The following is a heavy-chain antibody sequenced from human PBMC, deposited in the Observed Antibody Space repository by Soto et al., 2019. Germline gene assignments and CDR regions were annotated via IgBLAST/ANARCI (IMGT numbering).Heavy chain of an antibody. CDR3: ARKAWGRFDY. CDR1: GDSMTRSVW. Sequence: SETLSLTCTVSGDSMTRSVWWTWVRQPSGKGLEWIGEVFHTGNTNYNPSLKSRVTMSVDKSTNEFSLKVTSVTAADTAIYYCARKAWGRFDYWGQGALVTVSS. D-gene: IGHD7-27*01. J-gene: IGHJ4*02. CDR2: VFHTGNT. V-gene: IGHV4-4*02.